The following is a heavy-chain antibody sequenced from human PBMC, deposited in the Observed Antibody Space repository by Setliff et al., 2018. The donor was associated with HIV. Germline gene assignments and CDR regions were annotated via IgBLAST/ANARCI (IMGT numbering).Heavy chain of an antibody. Sequence: SGPTLVNPTQTLTLTCTFSGFSLSTSGVGVGWIRQPPGKALDWLALIYWDGDKGYSPSLRSRLTISKDTSKNQVVLTMTNMDPVDTATYYCARIRRRITIFGVVTDYGMDVWGQGTTVTVSS. J-gene: IGHJ6*02. V-gene: IGHV2-5*02. D-gene: IGHD3-3*01. CDR1: GFSLSTSGVG. CDR2: IYWDGDK. CDR3: ARIRRRITIFGVVTDYGMDV.